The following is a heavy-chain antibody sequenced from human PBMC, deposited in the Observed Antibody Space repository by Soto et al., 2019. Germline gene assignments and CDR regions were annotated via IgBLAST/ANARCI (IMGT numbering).Heavy chain of an antibody. CDR3: AKAEGGRSWFGGWIY. CDR1: GYSRSAYS. D-gene: IGHD3-10*01. V-gene: IGHV1-3*01. CDR2: TNGGSCHK. J-gene: IGHJ4*02. Sequence: RASVKNSCSASGYSRSAYSMHCLRQHPGQSLEWMGSTNGGSCHKKYSWSFRDRVTTSGDKSASTMFMEMGNLRSADTAVYYSAKAEGGRSWFGGWIYWGQGALVTVSS.